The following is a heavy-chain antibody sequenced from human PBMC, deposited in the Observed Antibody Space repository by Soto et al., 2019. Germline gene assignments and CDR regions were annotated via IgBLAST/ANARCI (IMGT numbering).Heavy chain of an antibody. CDR3: SRQGYSNYDSDY. CDR1: GFTLSGSV. Sequence: GGSLRLSCAASGFTLSGSVIYWVRQPSGKGLEWVGRIRSRSNGYATAYAASVRGRFTISRDDSKNTAYLQMNSLKTEDTAVYYSSRQGYSNYDSDYWGQGTLVTVSS. CDR2: IRSRSNGYAT. D-gene: IGHD5-12*01. J-gene: IGHJ4*02. V-gene: IGHV3-73*01.